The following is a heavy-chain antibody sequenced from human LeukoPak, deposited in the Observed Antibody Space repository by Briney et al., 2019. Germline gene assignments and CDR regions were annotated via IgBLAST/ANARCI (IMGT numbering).Heavy chain of an antibody. CDR3: ARESNSGYYLSY. V-gene: IGHV3-66*01. Sequence: PGGSLRLSCAASGFTVSSNYMSWVRQAPGKGLDWVSVIYSGGRTYYADSVKGRFTISRDNSKNTLYLQMNSLRAEDTAVYYCARESNSGYYLSYWGQGTLVTVSS. D-gene: IGHD3-22*01. CDR2: IYSGGRT. J-gene: IGHJ4*02. CDR1: GFTVSSNY.